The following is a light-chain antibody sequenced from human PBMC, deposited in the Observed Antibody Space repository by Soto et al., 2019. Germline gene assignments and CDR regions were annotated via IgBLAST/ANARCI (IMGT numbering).Light chain of an antibody. CDR1: SSDVGSYNL. J-gene: IGLJ1*01. CDR2: EVS. CDR3: CSYAGSSTYV. V-gene: IGLV2-23*02. Sequence: QPASVSGSPGQSITISCTGTSSDVGSYNLVSWYQQHPGEAPKLMIYEVSKRPSGVSNRFSGSKSGNTASLTISGLQAEDEADYYCCSYAGSSTYVFGTGTKVTVL.